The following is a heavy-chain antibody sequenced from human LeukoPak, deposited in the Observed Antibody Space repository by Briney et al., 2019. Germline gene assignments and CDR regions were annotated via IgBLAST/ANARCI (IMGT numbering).Heavy chain of an antibody. CDR2: IYSGGRT. J-gene: IGHJ6*02. Sequence: PGGSLRLSCAASGFTVSSNYMSWVRQAPGKGLEWVSIIYSGGRTYYADSVKGRFTISRDNSKNTLYLRMNSLRAEDTAVYYCAREEMATIRAYGMDVWGQGTTVTVSS. V-gene: IGHV3-66*01. CDR3: AREEMATIRAYGMDV. CDR1: GFTVSSNY. D-gene: IGHD5-24*01.